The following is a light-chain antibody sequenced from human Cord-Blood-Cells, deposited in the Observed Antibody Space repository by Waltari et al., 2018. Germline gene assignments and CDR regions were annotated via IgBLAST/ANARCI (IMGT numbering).Light chain of an antibody. CDR2: GTS. J-gene: IGLJ3*02. CDR3: QSYDSSLSGPWV. V-gene: IGLV1-40*01. CDR1: SSNIGAGYD. Sequence: QPVLTQPPSVSGAPGQRVTISCTGRSSNIGAGYDVHWYQQIPGTAPNLLLYGTSNRPSGVPDRFSGSKSGTSASLAITGLQAEDEADYYCQSYDSSLSGPWVFGGGTKLTVL.